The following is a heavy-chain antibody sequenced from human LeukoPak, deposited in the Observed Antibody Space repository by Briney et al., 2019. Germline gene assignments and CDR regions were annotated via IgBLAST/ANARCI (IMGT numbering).Heavy chain of an antibody. CDR1: GYTFTSHG. D-gene: IGHD3-10*01. CDR3: ARVSHYYGSEIEY. V-gene: IGHV1-18*01. Sequence: ASVKVSCKASGYTFTSHGITWVRQAPGQGLEWMGWISAYNGNTNYAQKVQGRVTMTTDTSTSTAYMELRSLRSDDTAVYYCARVSHYYGSEIEYWGQGTLVTVSS. CDR2: ISAYNGNT. J-gene: IGHJ4*02.